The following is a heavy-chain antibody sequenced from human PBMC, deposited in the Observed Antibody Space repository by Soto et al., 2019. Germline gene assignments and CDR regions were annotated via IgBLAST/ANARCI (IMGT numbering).Heavy chain of an antibody. V-gene: IGHV3-23*01. CDR3: AKIPNYYYYYMDV. CDR1: GFTFSSYA. CDR2: ISGSGGTT. Sequence: GGSLRLSCAASGFTFSSYAMSWVRQAPGKGLEWVSAISGSGGTTYYADSVKGRFAISRDYSKNTLYLQMNSLRAEDTAVYYCAKIPNYYYYYMDVWGKGTTVTVSS. D-gene: IGHD2-21*01. J-gene: IGHJ6*03.